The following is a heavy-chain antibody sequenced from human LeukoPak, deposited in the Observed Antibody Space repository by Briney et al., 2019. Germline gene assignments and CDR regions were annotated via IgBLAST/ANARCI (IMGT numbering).Heavy chain of an antibody. CDR2: INSDGSST. J-gene: IGHJ4*02. CDR3: ARDGGYCSGGSCYSHFDY. Sequence: GGSLRLSCAASGFTFSNSWMSWVRQAPGKGLVWVSRINSDGSSTSYADSVKGRFTISRDNAKNTLYLQMNSLRAEDTAVYYCARDGGYCSGGSCYSHFDYWGQGTLVTVSS. V-gene: IGHV3-74*01. D-gene: IGHD2-15*01. CDR1: GFTFSNSW.